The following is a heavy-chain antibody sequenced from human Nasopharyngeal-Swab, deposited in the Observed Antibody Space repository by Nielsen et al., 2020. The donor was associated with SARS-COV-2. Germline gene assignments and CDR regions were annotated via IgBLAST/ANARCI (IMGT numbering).Heavy chain of an antibody. CDR2: ISACNGNT. CDR3: AREGYYGSGERKIDY. J-gene: IGHJ4*02. CDR1: GYTFTSYG. Sequence: ASVKVSCKASGYTFTSYGISWVRQAPGQGLEWMGWISACNGNTNYAQKLQGRVTMTTDTSTSTAYMELRSLRSDDTAVYYCAREGYYGSGERKIDYWGQGTLVTVSS. V-gene: IGHV1-18*01. D-gene: IGHD3-10*01.